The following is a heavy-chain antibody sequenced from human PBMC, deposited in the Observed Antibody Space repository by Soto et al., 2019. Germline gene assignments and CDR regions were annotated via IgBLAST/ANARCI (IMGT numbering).Heavy chain of an antibody. J-gene: IGHJ4*02. D-gene: IGHD3-3*01. Sequence: ASVKVSCKASGGTLNNYAINWVRQAPGQGLEWMGGILPVSAPPDYAQEFQGRVSITADHSTSTVYMELSRLKSDDTAVYSCATDSNYDVSNSFWGQGTLVTVSS. CDR2: ILPVSAPP. CDR1: GGTLNNYA. CDR3: ATDSNYDVSNSF. V-gene: IGHV1-69*13.